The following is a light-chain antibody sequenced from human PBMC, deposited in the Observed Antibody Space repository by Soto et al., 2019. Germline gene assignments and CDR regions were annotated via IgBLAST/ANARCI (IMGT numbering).Light chain of an antibody. CDR3: QQYNSYPWT. J-gene: IGKJ1*01. Sequence: DIQMTQSPSTLSASVGDRVTITCRASQSINIWLAWYQQKPGKAPKLLIYKASILESGVPSRFSGSGSGTEFTLTISSLQPDDFATYYCQQYNSYPWTFVQGTKVEIK. V-gene: IGKV1-5*03. CDR1: QSINIW. CDR2: KAS.